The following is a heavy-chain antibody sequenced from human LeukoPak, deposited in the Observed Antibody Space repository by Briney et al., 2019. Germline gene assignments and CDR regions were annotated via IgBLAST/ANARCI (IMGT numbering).Heavy chain of an antibody. V-gene: IGHV3-23*01. CDR3: AKREQLALDYYYYMDV. CDR1: GWTFSSYA. J-gene: IGHJ6*03. Sequence: GGSLRLSCAASGWTFSSYAMSWVRQAPGKGLEWVSAISGSGGSTYYADSVKGRFTISRDNSKNTLYLQMNSLRAEDTAVYYCAKREQLALDYYYYMDVWGKGTTVTVSS. D-gene: IGHD6-6*01. CDR2: ISGSGGST.